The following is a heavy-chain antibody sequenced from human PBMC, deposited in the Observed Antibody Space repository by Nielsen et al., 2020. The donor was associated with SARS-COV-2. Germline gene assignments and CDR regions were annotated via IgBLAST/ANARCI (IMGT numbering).Heavy chain of an antibody. Sequence: GESLKISCAASGFTFSSYWMSWVRQAPGKGLEWVANIKQDRSEKYYVDSVKGRFTISRDNAKNSLYLQMNSLRAEDTAVYYCAREMGSYSSSWPDAFDIWGQGTMVTVSS. V-gene: IGHV3-7*01. CDR1: GFTFSSYW. D-gene: IGHD6-13*01. CDR3: AREMGSYSSSWPDAFDI. J-gene: IGHJ3*02. CDR2: IKQDRSEK.